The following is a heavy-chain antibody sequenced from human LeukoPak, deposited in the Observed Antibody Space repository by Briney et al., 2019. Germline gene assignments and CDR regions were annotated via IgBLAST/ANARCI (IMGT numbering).Heavy chain of an antibody. CDR2: INPNSGGT. CDR3: ARRAGYSSSPFDY. J-gene: IGHJ4*02. V-gene: IGHV1-2*02. D-gene: IGHD6-19*01. Sequence: GASVKVSCKASGYTFTGYYMHWVRQAPGQGLEWMGWINPNSGGTNYAQKFQGRVTMTRDTSISTAYMELSRLRSDDTAVYYCARRAGYSSSPFDYWGQGTLVTVSS. CDR1: GYTFTGYY.